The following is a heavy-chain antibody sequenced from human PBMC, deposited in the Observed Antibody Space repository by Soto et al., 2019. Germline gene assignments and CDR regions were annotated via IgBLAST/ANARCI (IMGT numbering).Heavy chain of an antibody. CDR2: MNPNSGNT. Sequence: ASVKVSCKASGYTFTSYDINWVRQATGQGLEWMGWMNPNSGNTGYAQKFQGRVTMTRNTSISTAYMELSSLRSEDTGVYYCTTHPLGSTWYGRFDYWGQGSLVTVSS. V-gene: IGHV1-8*01. D-gene: IGHD6-13*01. CDR3: TTHPLGSTWYGRFDY. CDR1: GYTFTSYD. J-gene: IGHJ4*02.